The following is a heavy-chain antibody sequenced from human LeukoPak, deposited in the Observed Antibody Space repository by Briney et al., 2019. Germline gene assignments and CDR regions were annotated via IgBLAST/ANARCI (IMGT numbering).Heavy chain of an antibody. Sequence: GRSLRLSCAASGFTFDDYAMHWVRQAPGKGLEWVSGISWNSGSIGYADSVKGRFTISRDNAKNSLYLQMNSLRAEDTALYYCATRNTWGQGTLVTVSS. CDR3: ATRNT. CDR1: GFTFDDYA. CDR2: ISWNSGSI. V-gene: IGHV3-9*01. J-gene: IGHJ5*02.